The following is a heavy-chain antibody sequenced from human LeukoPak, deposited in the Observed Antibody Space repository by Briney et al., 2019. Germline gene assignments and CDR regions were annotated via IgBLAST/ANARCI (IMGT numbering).Heavy chain of an antibody. Sequence: GASVTVSCKASGYTFTRHYIHWVRQAPGEGLEWMGVVNPNGGGTTYAQKFQGRFTMTRDTSISTAYMELSRLRSDDTAVYYCARDPSCYTNWFDPWGQGTLVTVSS. CDR1: GYTFTRHY. CDR3: ARDPSCYTNWFDP. CDR2: VNPNGGGT. J-gene: IGHJ5*02. V-gene: IGHV1-46*01. D-gene: IGHD3-10*01.